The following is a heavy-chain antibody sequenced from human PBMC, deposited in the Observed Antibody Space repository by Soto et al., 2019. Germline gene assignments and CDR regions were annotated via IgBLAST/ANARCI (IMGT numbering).Heavy chain of an antibody. Sequence: GGSLRLSCAASGFTFSSYEMNWVRQAPGKGLEWVSYISSSGSTIYYADSVKGRFTISRDNAKNSLYLQMNSLRAEDTAVYYCARVGSSSSVDYRGQGTLVTVSS. CDR1: GFTFSSYE. J-gene: IGHJ4*02. CDR2: ISSSGSTI. D-gene: IGHD6-6*01. CDR3: ARVGSSSSVDY. V-gene: IGHV3-48*03.